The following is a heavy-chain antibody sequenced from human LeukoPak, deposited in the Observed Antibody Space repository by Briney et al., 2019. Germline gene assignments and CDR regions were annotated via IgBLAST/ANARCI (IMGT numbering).Heavy chain of an antibody. Sequence: PGGSLRLSCAASGFTFSSYGMSWVRQAPGKGLEWVANIKQDGSEKYYVDSVKGRFTISRDNAKNSLYLQMNSLRAEDTAVYYCARARGYDILQNGGGYYFDYWGQGTLVTVSS. V-gene: IGHV3-7*01. CDR2: IKQDGSEK. D-gene: IGHD3-9*01. J-gene: IGHJ4*02. CDR1: GFTFSSYG. CDR3: ARARGYDILQNGGGYYFDY.